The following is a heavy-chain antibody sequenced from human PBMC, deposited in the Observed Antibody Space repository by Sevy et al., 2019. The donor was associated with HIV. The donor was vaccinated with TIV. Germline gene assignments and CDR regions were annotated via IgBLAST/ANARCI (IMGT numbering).Heavy chain of an antibody. Sequence: GESLKISCKASGYRFTSYWIGWVRQMPGKGLEWMGITYPGDSDTRYSPSFQGQFTISADKSISTAYLQWSSLKASDTAMYYCARQYYGSGSYYNSFFDYCGQGTLVTVSS. CDR2: TYPGDSDT. CDR1: GYRFTSYW. V-gene: IGHV5-51*01. CDR3: ARQYYGSGSYYNSFFDY. D-gene: IGHD3-10*01. J-gene: IGHJ4*02.